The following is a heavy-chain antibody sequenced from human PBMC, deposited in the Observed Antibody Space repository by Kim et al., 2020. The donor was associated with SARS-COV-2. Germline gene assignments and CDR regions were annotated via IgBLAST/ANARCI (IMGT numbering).Heavy chain of an antibody. D-gene: IGHD6-13*01. CDR3: ARAGYSNRGSFYYGMNV. Sequence: SVKVSCKASGGTFSNYAISWVRQAPGQGLEWMGGIIPIFGTANYAQKFQGRVTITADESTSTAYMELSSLRSGDTAVYYCARAGYSNRGSFYYGMNVWGQGTTVTVSS. J-gene: IGHJ6*02. V-gene: IGHV1-69*13. CDR1: GGTFSNYA. CDR2: IIPIFGTA.